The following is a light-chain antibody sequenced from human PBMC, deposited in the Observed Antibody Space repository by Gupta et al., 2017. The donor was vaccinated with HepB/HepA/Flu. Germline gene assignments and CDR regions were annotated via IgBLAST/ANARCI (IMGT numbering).Light chain of an antibody. CDR2: AAS. CDR1: QSIRSY. Sequence: DIQMTQSPSSLSASVGDRVTITCRASQSIRSYLNWYQQKPGKAPKLLIHAASSGQSRVPSRFRGSRCGSDLSVAIIRPQLGDFAAYYSPQNYCTPLITFGSGTKVEIK. CDR3: PQNYCTPLIT. V-gene: IGKV1-39*01. J-gene: IGKJ4*01.